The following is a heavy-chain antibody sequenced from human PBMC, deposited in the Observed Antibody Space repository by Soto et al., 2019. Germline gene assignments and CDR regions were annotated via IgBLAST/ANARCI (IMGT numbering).Heavy chain of an antibody. CDR1: GFTFSRDG. D-gene: IGHD4-17*01. J-gene: IGHJ4*02. Sequence: EVQLVESGGGLVKPGGSLRLSCAASGFTFSRDGMSWVRQAPGKGLEWVSLITDNGGSTYYADSVKGRFTISRDNTKNTLFLQMNSLRAEDTAVYYCAKEPATTTAFDYWGQGALVTVSS. V-gene: IGHV3-23*04. CDR3: AKEPATTTAFDY. CDR2: ITDNGGST.